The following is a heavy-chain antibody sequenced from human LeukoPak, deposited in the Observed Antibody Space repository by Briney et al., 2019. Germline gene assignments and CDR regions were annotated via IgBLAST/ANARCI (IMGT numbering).Heavy chain of an antibody. D-gene: IGHD3-10*01. CDR2: IYPGDSDT. V-gene: IGHV5-51*01. CDR1: GYSFTSYW. Sequence: GESLKISCKCSGYSFTSYWIGWVRQIPGKGLEWMGIIYPGDSDTRYSPSFQGQVTISADKSISTAYLQWSSLKASDTAMYYCASWRSGKESYFDYWGQGTLVTVSS. CDR3: ASWRSGKESYFDY. J-gene: IGHJ4*02.